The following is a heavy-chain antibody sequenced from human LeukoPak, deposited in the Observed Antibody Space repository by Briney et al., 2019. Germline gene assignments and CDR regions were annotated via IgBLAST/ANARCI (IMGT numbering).Heavy chain of an antibody. Sequence: ASVKVSCKASGYTFTGYYMHWVRQAPGQGLEWMIWINPNSGGTNYAQKFQGRVTMTRDTSISTAYMELSRLRSDDTAVYYCARGFGGWQLAYFDYWGQGTLVTVSS. CDR2: INPNSGGT. D-gene: IGHD6-13*01. CDR1: GYTFTGYY. CDR3: ARGFGGWQLAYFDY. J-gene: IGHJ4*02. V-gene: IGHV1-2*02.